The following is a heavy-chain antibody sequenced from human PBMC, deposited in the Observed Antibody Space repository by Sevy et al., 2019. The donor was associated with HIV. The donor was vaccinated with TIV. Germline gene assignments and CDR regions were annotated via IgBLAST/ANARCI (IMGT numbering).Heavy chain of an antibody. V-gene: IGHV1-46*01. CDR2: INPNGGST. J-gene: IGHJ4*02. CDR3: AIIYWGFGD. Sequence: ASVMVSCKASGYTFTSYYVHWVRQAPRQGLEWMGMINPNGGSTSHAQKFQGRVTMTRDTSTSTVYMELSSLRSEDTALYYCAIIYWGFGDWGQGTLVTVSS. D-gene: IGHD3-10*01. CDR1: GYTFTSYY.